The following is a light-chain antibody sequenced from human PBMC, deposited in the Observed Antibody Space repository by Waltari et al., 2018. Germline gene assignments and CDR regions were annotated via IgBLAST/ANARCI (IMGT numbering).Light chain of an antibody. CDR2: YVN. V-gene: IGLV2-14*03. Sequence: QSALTQPASVSGSPGQSITIPCTGTSGDISGYYYVSWFQQHPGKAPTLVIYYVNKRPQVLFDRFSGSKSAMPATLSISGSQPDYAANYYCVSYANSITYFGVGTKLTVL. CDR3: VSYANSITY. J-gene: IGLJ2*01. CDR1: SGDISGYYY.